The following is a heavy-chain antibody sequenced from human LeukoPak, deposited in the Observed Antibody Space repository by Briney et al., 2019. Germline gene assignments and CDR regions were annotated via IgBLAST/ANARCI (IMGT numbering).Heavy chain of an antibody. V-gene: IGHV3-48*04. J-gene: IGHJ6*04. Sequence: PGGSLRLSCEGFGFSFNTYSMNWVRRAPGKGLEWVSYISSSGSTIYYADSVKGRFTISRDNAKNSLYLQMNSLRAEDTAVYYCAELGITMIGGVWGKGTTVTISS. CDR1: GFSFNTYS. D-gene: IGHD3-10*02. CDR2: ISSSGSTI. CDR3: AELGITMIGGV.